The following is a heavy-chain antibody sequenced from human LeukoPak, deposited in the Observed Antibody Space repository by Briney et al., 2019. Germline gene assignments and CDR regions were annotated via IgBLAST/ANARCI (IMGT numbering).Heavy chain of an antibody. Sequence: GGSLRLSCAASGFTFTHSWMSWVRQAPGKGLEWVANIKQDGSEKYYVDSVEGRFTISRDNAKNSVSLQMNSLRGEDTAVYYCVRALGSSSADYWGQGTLVTVSS. CDR1: GFTFTHSW. V-gene: IGHV3-7*01. J-gene: IGHJ4*02. CDR3: VRALGSSSADY. CDR2: IKQDGSEK. D-gene: IGHD6-6*01.